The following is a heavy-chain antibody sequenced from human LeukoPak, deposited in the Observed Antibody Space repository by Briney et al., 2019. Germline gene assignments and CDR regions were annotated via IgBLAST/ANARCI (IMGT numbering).Heavy chain of an antibody. D-gene: IGHD6-13*01. CDR1: GFTFSSYS. Sequence: GGSLRLSCAASGFTFSSYSMNWVRQAPGKGLEWVSSISSSSSYIYYADSAKGRFTISRDNAKNSLYLQMNSLRAEDTAVYYCARESSPYYGMDVWGQGTTVTVSS. CDR3: ARESSPYYGMDV. V-gene: IGHV3-21*01. J-gene: IGHJ6*02. CDR2: ISSSSSYI.